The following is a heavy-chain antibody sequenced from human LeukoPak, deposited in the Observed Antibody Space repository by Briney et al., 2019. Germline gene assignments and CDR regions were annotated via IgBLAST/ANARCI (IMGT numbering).Heavy chain of an antibody. D-gene: IGHD3-22*01. Sequence: PGGSLRLSCAASGFTFDDYGMSWVRQAPGKGLEWVSGINWNGGSTGYADSVKGRFTISRDNAKNSLYLQMNSLRAEDTALYYCARGRYYDSSGYYDYWGQGTLVTVSS. CDR1: GFTFDDYG. V-gene: IGHV3-20*04. J-gene: IGHJ4*02. CDR3: ARGRYYDSSGYYDY. CDR2: INWNGGST.